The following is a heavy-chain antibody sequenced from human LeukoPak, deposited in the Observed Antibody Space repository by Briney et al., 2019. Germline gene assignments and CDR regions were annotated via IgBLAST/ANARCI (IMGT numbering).Heavy chain of an antibody. CDR1: GGSISSGHYY. CDR2: IYTSGST. D-gene: IGHD2-2*02. J-gene: IGHJ6*03. CDR3: ARETDCSSTSCYIPHYYYYYMDV. V-gene: IGHV4-61*02. Sequence: SETLSLTCTVSGGSISSGHYYWSWIRQPAGKGLEWIGRIYTSGSTNYNPSLKSRVTMSVDTSKNQFSLKLSSVTAADTAVYYCARETDCSSTSCYIPHYYYYYMDVWGKGTTVTVSS.